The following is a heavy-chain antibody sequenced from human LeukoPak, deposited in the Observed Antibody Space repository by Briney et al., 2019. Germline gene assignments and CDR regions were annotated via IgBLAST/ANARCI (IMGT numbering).Heavy chain of an antibody. J-gene: IGHJ3*02. V-gene: IGHV4-59*08. D-gene: IGHD6-19*01. Sequence: SETLSLTCSVSGGSFSDYYWNWIRQSPGKGLEWIGYIYPSGSTDYNPSLKSRVTMSTDTSKNQISLKLTSVTAADTAVYFCARQATLLAGRLVAGGFDIWGRGTMVTVSS. CDR1: GGSFSDYY. CDR2: IYPSGST. CDR3: ARQATLLAGRLVAGGFDI.